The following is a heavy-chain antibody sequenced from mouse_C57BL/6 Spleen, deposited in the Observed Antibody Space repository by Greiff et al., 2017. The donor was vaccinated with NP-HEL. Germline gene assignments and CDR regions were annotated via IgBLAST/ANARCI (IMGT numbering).Heavy chain of an antibody. CDR2: INYDGSST. CDR3: ARAQYGYDPSFDY. V-gene: IGHV5-16*01. D-gene: IGHD2-2*01. J-gene: IGHJ2*01. Sequence: EVMLVESEGGLVQPGSSMKLSCTASGFTFSDYYMAWVRQVPEKGLEWVANINYDGSSTYYLDSLKSRFIISRDNAKNILYLQMSSLKSEDTATYYCARAQYGYDPSFDYWGQGTTLTVSS. CDR1: GFTFSDYY.